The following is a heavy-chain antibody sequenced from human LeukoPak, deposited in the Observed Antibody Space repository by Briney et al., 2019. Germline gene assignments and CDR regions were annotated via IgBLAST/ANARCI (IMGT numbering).Heavy chain of an antibody. J-gene: IGHJ4*02. CDR1: GFTFSSYA. CDR3: AGDSSGYSVY. D-gene: IGHD3-22*01. CDR2: ISYDGSNK. Sequence: GGSLRLSCAASGFTFSSYAMHWARQAPGKGLEWVAVISYDGSNKYYADSVKGRFTISRDNSKNTLYLQMNSLRAEDTAVYYCAGDSSGYSVYWGQGTLVTVSS. V-gene: IGHV3-30*04.